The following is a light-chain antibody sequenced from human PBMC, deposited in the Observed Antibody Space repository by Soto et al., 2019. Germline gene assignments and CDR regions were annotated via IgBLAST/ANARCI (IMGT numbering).Light chain of an antibody. J-gene: IGKJ2*01. CDR3: QQHNDYTAVT. V-gene: IGKV1-5*01. CDR1: QTISSS. Sequence: DIQMTQSPSTLSASVGDRVTITCRASQTISSSLAWYQHKPRKTPKLLIFDASTLQTAFESRFSGSGFGAEFTLTLTGLHPDVFATYYFQQHNDYTAVTFGQGTKLEIK. CDR2: DAS.